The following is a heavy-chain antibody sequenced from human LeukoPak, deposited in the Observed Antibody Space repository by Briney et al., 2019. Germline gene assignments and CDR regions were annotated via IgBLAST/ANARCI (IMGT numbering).Heavy chain of an antibody. Sequence: ASVKVSCKASGYTFTGYYMHWVRQAPGQGLEWMGWINPNSGGTNYAQKFQGRVTMTEDTSTDTAYMELSSLRSEDTAVYYCATVGYYDSSGYYWDYWGQGTLVTVSS. V-gene: IGHV1-2*02. CDR1: GYTFTGYY. J-gene: IGHJ4*02. CDR3: ATVGYYDSSGYYWDY. CDR2: INPNSGGT. D-gene: IGHD3-22*01.